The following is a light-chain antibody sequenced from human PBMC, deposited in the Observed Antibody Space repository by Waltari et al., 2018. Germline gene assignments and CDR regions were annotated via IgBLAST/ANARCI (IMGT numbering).Light chain of an antibody. J-gene: IGLJ3*02. Sequence: SYALTQPPSVSVAPGQTATISCEGSKLSAQLVHRYQQRPGQAPVVVVYDDSARPSGIPERLSGSTSGNTATLTISRVEAGDEADYYCQVWNDSDHPGVFGGGTRLTVL. V-gene: IGLV3-21*02. CDR2: DDS. CDR1: KLSAQL. CDR3: QVWNDSDHPGV.